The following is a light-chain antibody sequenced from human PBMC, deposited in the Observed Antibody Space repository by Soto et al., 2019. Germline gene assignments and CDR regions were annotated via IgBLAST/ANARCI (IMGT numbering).Light chain of an antibody. V-gene: IGLV1-40*01. Sequence: QSVLTQPPSVSGAPGQRVTISCTGSSSNIGAGYDVHWYQQLPGTAPKLLIYGNSNRPSGVPDRFSGSKSGTSAALAITGLQAEDEADYYCQSYESCLRVSVFGGGTQLTVL. CDR2: GNS. CDR1: SSNIGAGYD. CDR3: QSYESCLRVSV. J-gene: IGLJ2*01.